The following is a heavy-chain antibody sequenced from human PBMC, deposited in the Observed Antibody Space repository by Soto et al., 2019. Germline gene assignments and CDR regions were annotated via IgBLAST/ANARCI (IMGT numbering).Heavy chain of an antibody. Sequence: QVQLVQSGAEVKKPGSSVTVSCKASGGTFDNSAISWVRQAPGQGLEWMGGIIPILPTPDYSQKFQGRVSITADESTSTAYMELTSLRSEDTAVYYCARDKGRLQVGGNYYYAMDVWGQGTTVTVSS. J-gene: IGHJ6*02. D-gene: IGHD6-25*01. V-gene: IGHV1-69*12. CDR1: GGTFDNSA. CDR2: IIPILPTP. CDR3: ARDKGRLQVGGNYYYAMDV.